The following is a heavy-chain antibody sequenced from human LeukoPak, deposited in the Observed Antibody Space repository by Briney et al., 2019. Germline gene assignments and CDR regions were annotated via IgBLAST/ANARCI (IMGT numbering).Heavy chain of an antibody. CDR3: AKDMAVAGTHYYYYGMDV. CDR1: GFTFSDYY. V-gene: IGHV3-11*01. CDR2: ISSSGRTI. D-gene: IGHD6-19*01. Sequence: PGGSLRLSCAASGFTFSDYYMSWIRQAPGKGLEWVSYISSSGRTIYYADSVKGRFTISRDNAKNSVYLQMNSLRAEDTALYYCAKDMAVAGTHYYYYGMDVWGQGTTVTVSS. J-gene: IGHJ6*02.